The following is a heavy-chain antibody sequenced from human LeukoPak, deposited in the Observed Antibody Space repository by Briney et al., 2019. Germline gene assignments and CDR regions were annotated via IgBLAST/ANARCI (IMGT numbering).Heavy chain of an antibody. V-gene: IGHV3-23*01. D-gene: IGHD5-18*01. CDR3: AKFLHDTAIAYYYYMDV. CDR1: GFTFSSYA. CDR2: ISGSGGST. J-gene: IGHJ6*03. Sequence: QTGGSLRLSCAASGFTFSSYAMSWVREAPGKGLEWGSAISGSGGSTYYADSVKGRFTISRDNSKNTLYLQMNSLRAEDTAVYYCAKFLHDTAIAYYYYMDVWGKGTTVTVSS.